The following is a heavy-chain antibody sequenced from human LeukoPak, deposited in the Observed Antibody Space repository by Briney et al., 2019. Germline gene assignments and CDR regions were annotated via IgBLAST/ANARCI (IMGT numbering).Heavy chain of an antibody. V-gene: IGHV3-21*01. CDR1: GFTFSSYR. CDR2: ISSSSSYI. J-gene: IGHJ4*02. D-gene: IGHD6-25*01. CDR3: ARACPPPNNPKPGFSPAAAADLLTFDY. Sequence: PGGPLRLSCAASGFTFSSYRMNWVRQAPGKGLEWVSSISSSSSYIYYADSVKGRFTISRDNAKNSLYLQMNSLRAEDTAVYYCARACPPPNNPKPGFSPAAAADLLTFDYWGQGTLVTVSS.